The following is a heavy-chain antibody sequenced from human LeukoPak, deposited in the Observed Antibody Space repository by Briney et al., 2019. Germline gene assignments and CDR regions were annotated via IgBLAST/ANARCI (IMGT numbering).Heavy chain of an antibody. J-gene: IGHJ4*02. CDR1: GGSFSGYY. Sequence: KASETLSLTCAVYGGSFSGYYWSWIRQPPGKGLEWIGEINHSGSTNYNPSLKSRVTISVDTSKNQFSLKLSSVTAADTAVYFCARGVSAVTVDSWGQGTLVTVSS. V-gene: IGHV4-34*01. D-gene: IGHD4-17*01. CDR2: INHSGST. CDR3: ARGVSAVTVDS.